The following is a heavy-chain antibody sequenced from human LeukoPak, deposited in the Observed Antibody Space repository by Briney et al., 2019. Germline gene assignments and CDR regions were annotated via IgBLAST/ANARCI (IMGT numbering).Heavy chain of an antibody. Sequence: SETLSLTCGLSGYSLTSVFSWAGIRQPPGKGLEWIGTISHSGTTDYKSTLESRLTISMDTSKNLFSLRLTSVTAADTAVNYCAREGAVPLIDPWGQGTLVTVSS. CDR3: AREGAVPLIDP. V-gene: IGHV4-38-2*02. D-gene: IGHD4/OR15-4a*01. CDR2: ISHSGTT. CDR1: GYSLTSVFS. J-gene: IGHJ5*02.